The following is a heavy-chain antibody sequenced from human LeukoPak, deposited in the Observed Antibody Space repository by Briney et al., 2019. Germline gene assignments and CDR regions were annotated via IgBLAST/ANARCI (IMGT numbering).Heavy chain of an antibody. CDR3: ARDIVVVPAVYYYGMDV. D-gene: IGHD2-2*01. J-gene: IGHJ6*02. CDR2: IYYSGST. CDR1: GGSISSSSYY. Sequence: PSETLSLTCTVSGGSISSSSYYWGWIRQPPGKGLEWFGSIYYSGSTYYNPSLKSRVTISVDTSKNQFSLKLSSVTAADTAVYYCARDIVVVPAVYYYGMDVWGQGTTVTVSS. V-gene: IGHV4-39*02.